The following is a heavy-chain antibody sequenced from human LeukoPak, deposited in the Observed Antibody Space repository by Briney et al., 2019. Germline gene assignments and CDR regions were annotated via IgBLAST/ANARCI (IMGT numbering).Heavy chain of an antibody. CDR2: ISSSSSYI. CDR1: GFTFSSYS. Sequence: GGPLRLSCAASGFTFSSYSMNWVRQAPGKGLEWVSSISSSSSYIYYADSVKGRFTISRDNAKNSLYLQMNSLRAEDTAVYYCARAPAAMVDYWGQGTLVTVSS. CDR3: ARAPAAMVDY. J-gene: IGHJ4*02. V-gene: IGHV3-21*01. D-gene: IGHD2-2*01.